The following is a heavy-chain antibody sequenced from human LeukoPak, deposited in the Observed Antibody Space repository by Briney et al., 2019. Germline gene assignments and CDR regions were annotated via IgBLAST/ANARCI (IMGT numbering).Heavy chain of an antibody. V-gene: IGHV1-46*01. D-gene: IGHD6-6*01. CDR3: ARGDYSSSSGPFDC. CDR1: GYTFTSYD. CDR2: INPSGGTT. J-gene: IGHJ4*02. Sequence: ASVKVSCKASGYTFTSYDINWVRQAPGQGLEWMGIINPSGGTTSYAQKFQGRVTMTRDTSTSTIYMELSSLRSDDTAVYYCARGDYSSSSGPFDCWGQGTLVTVSS.